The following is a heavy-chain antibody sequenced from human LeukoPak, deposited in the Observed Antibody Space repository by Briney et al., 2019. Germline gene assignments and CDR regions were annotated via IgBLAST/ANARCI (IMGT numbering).Heavy chain of an antibody. J-gene: IGHJ4*02. Sequence: PSGTLSLTCAVDGESLSGHYCSWIRQTPGKGLEWIGEIHPSGSTTYTPSLESRVTISMDTSKNQFSLKLNSVTAADTAVYYCAKGSDSRKTGYWAQGTPVTVSS. CDR3: AKGSDSRKTGY. D-gene: IGHD3-22*01. CDR1: GESLSGHY. V-gene: IGHV4-34*01. CDR2: IHPSGST.